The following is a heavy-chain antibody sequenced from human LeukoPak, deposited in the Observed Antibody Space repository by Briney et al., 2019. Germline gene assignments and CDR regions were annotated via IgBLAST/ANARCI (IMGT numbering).Heavy chain of an antibody. D-gene: IGHD5-18*01. CDR3: ARDNPVEYSYDY. CDR2: ISSSSSCT. CDR1: GFTFSDYY. V-gene: IGHV3-11*06. J-gene: IGHJ4*02. Sequence: PGGSLRLSCAASGFTFSDYYMSWIRQAPGKGLEWVSYISSSSSCTNYADSVKGRFTISRDNAKNSLYLQMNSLRAEDTAVYYCARDNPVEYSYDYWGQGTLVTVSS.